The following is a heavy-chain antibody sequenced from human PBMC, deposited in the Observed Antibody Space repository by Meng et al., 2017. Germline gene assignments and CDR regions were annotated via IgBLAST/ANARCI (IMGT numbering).Heavy chain of an antibody. CDR2: IYYSGST. D-gene: IGHD5-12*01. CDR1: GGSISSGGYY. V-gene: IGHV4-31*03. Sequence: VRLQESGPGLVKPSQPLSLTCTVSGGSISSGGYYWSWIRQHPGKGLEWIGYIYYSGSTYYNPSLKSRVTISVDTSKNQFSLKLSSVTAADTAVYYCASKGGLSTYNWFDPWGQGTLVTVSS. J-gene: IGHJ5*02. CDR3: ASKGGLSTYNWFDP.